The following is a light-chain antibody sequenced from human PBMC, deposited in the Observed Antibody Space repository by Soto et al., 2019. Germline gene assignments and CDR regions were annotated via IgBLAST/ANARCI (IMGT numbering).Light chain of an antibody. CDR3: AAWDDSLNGVV. Sequence: QSVLTQPPSASGAPGQRVSISCSGTRSNIGVNAVSWYQQFPGTAPKLLIYDNNQGPSGVPDRFSGSKSGTSASLAISGLQSEDEADYYCAAWDDSLNGVVFGGGTKVTVL. J-gene: IGLJ2*01. V-gene: IGLV1-44*01. CDR2: DNN. CDR1: RSNIGVNA.